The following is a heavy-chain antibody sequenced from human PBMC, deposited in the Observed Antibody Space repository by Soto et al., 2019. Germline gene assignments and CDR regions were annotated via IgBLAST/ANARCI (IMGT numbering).Heavy chain of an antibody. CDR3: AHRRLYSNPFDP. V-gene: IGHV2-5*02. CDR2: IYWDDDK. J-gene: IGHJ5*02. Sequence: QITLKESGPTLVKPTQTLTLTCTFSGFSLSTSGVGVGWIRQPPGKALEWRALIYWDDDKRYSPSLKSRLTITKDTSKNQVVLTMTNRDPVDTATYYCAHRRLYSNPFDPWGQGTLVTVSS. D-gene: IGHD6-13*01. CDR1: GFSLSTSGVG.